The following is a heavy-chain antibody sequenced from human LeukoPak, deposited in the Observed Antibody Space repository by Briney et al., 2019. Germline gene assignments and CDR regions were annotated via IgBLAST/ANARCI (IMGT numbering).Heavy chain of an antibody. CDR1: GFTFSSYW. V-gene: IGHV3-7*03. CDR3: AREIRDRAAWPIDY. D-gene: IGHD2-15*01. Sequence: GGSLRLSCAASGFTFSSYWMSWVRQAPGKGLEWVANIKQDGSEKYCVDSVKGRFTISRDNAKNSLYLQMNSLRAEDTAVYYCAREIRDRAAWPIDYWGQGTLVTVSS. CDR2: IKQDGSEK. J-gene: IGHJ4*02.